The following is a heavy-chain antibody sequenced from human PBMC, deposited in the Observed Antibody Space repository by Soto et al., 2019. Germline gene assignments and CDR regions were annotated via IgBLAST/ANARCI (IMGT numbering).Heavy chain of an antibody. V-gene: IGHV4-61*01. CDR3: ARSQRGRTAFTFDY. CDR1: GDSFSDDNYY. CDR2: IYYSGTT. J-gene: IGHJ4*02. Sequence: SETLSRTCAVSGDSFSDDNYYWIWVRQPPGKGLEWIGYIYYSGTTNYNSYLKSRLSLSVDMSKNQFSLKLASVTAADTAVYFCARSQRGRTAFTFDYWGQGALVTVSS. D-gene: IGHD3-16*01.